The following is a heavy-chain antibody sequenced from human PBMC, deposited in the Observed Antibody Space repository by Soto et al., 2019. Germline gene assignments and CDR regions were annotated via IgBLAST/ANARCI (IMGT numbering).Heavy chain of an antibody. CDR3: ARCSGWYGQCYFDC. D-gene: IGHD6-13*01. Sequence: DVQLVETGGGLIQPGASLRLSCAASGFIVSSSYMSWVRQAPGKGLEWVSVIYSDGRTYYADSVKGRFTISRDNSKNTLYLQMNSLSAEDTAVYYCARCSGWYGQCYFDCWGQGTLVTVSS. V-gene: IGHV3-53*02. CDR2: IYSDGRT. CDR1: GFIVSSSY. J-gene: IGHJ4*02.